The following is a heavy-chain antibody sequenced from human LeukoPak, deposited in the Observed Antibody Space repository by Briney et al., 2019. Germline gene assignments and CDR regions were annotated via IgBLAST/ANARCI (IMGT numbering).Heavy chain of an antibody. CDR1: GYTFTSYD. CDR3: ARRPPRGLLRFWFDP. D-gene: IGHD2-15*01. V-gene: IGHV1-8*01. Sequence: ASVRVSCKASGYTFTSYDINWVRQAPGQGLEWMGWMNPNSGNTGYAQKFQGRVTMTRDTSIGTAYMELSSLRSEDTAVYYCARRPPRGLLRFWFDPWGQGTLVTVSS. CDR2: MNPNSGNT. J-gene: IGHJ5*02.